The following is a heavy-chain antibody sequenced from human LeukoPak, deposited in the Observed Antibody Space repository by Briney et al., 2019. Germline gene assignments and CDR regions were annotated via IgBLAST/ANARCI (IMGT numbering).Heavy chain of an antibody. Sequence: GGSLRLSCVTSGFTFDDYSMHWVRQVPGRGLEWVSRISWDGSSTFYADSVKGRFTISRDNSKNSLFLQINSVRTEDSAFYFCVKDKLGSFGSGSTLGAWGQGTQVTVSS. CDR3: VKDKLGSFGSGSTLGA. V-gene: IGHV3-43*01. CDR2: ISWDGSST. J-gene: IGHJ5*02. CDR1: GFTFDDYS. D-gene: IGHD3-10*01.